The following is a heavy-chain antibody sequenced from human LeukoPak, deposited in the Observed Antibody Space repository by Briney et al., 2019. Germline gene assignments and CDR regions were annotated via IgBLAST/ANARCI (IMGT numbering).Heavy chain of an antibody. Sequence: GGSLRLSCATSGFSFTDYPMNWVRQAPGKGLEWVAVISYDGSNKYYADSVKGRFTISRDNSKNTLYLQMNSLRAEDTAVYYCAKEQGRFWSGYYTYEAFDIWGQGTMVTVSS. V-gene: IGHV3-30*18. CDR1: GFSFTDYP. CDR2: ISYDGSNK. D-gene: IGHD3-3*01. J-gene: IGHJ3*02. CDR3: AKEQGRFWSGYYTYEAFDI.